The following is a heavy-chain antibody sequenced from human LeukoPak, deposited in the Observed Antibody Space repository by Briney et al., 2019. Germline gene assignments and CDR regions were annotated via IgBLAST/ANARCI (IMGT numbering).Heavy chain of an antibody. J-gene: IGHJ4*02. CDR1: GYTFNVYF. D-gene: IGHD1-26*01. Sequence: ASVKVSCKASGYTFNVYFMQWVRQAPAQGLEWMGWINPNSGGTNYAQKFQGRVTMTLDTSNSAAYMELTSLTPDDTAIYYCASGRGSGSLRWGQGTLVTVSS. V-gene: IGHV1-2*02. CDR2: INPNSGGT. CDR3: ASGRGSGSLR.